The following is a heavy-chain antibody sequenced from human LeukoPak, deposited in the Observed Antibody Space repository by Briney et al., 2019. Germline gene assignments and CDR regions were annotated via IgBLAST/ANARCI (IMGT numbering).Heavy chain of an antibody. J-gene: IGHJ4*02. CDR2: IYYSGST. CDR1: GVSISSGDYY. V-gene: IGHV4-30-4*02. Sequence: PSETLSLTCTVSGVSISSGDYYWSWIRQPPGKGLEWIGYIYYSGSTYYNPSLKSQVSISLDMSKNQFSLKLSSVTAADTAMYYCASGPEGRDYWGQGTLVTVSS. CDR3: ASGPEGRDY. D-gene: IGHD1-14*01.